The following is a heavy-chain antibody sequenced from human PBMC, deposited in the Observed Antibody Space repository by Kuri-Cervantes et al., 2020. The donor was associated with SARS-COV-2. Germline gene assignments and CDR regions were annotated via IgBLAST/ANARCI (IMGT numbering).Heavy chain of an antibody. CDR3: ASHSTVYGWLNYFDY. V-gene: IGHV4-59*08. J-gene: IGHJ4*02. CDR2: IYYSGTT. Sequence: ETLSPTCTVSCGPISRSFWSWIGQPPGKGPEWIGYIYYSGTTNYNPSLKSRVTISVDTSKNQFSLKLSSVPAANTAVYYCASHSTVYGWLNYFDYWGQGTLVTVSS. D-gene: IGHD6-19*01. CDR1: CGPISRSF.